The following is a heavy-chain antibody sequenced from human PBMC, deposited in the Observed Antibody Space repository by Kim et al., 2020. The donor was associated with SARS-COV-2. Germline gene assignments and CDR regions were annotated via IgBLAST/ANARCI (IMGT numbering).Heavy chain of an antibody. CDR3: ASLLTGIYYYGMDV. D-gene: IGHD3-9*01. V-gene: IGHV3-23*01. J-gene: IGHJ6*02. Sequence: AYSVKGRFTIARDNSKNTLYLQMNSLRAEDTAVYYCASLLTGIYYYGMDVWGQGTTVTVSS.